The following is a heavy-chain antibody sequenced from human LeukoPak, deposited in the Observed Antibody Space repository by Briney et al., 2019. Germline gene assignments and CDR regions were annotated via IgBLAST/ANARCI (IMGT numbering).Heavy chain of an antibody. J-gene: IGHJ5*02. CDR1: GFTFRDYY. Sequence: PGGSLRLSCAASGFTFRDYYMSWIRQAPGKGLEWVSYISSSGSTIYYADSVKGRFTISRDNAKNSLYLQMNSLRAEDTAVYYCARDRGTGPPNGNWFDPWGQGTLVTVSS. V-gene: IGHV3-11*01. CDR3: ARDRGTGPPNGNWFDP. D-gene: IGHD1-1*01. CDR2: ISSSGSTI.